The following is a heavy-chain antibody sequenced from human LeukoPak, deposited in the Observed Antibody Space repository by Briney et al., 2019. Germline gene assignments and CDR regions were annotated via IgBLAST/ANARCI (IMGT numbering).Heavy chain of an antibody. Sequence: GGSLRLSCAASGFTFSGSAMHCVRQASGKGLEWVGRIRSKANSYATAYAASVKGRFTISRDDSKNTAYLQMNSLKTEDTAVYYCTSFPRGGSYYCDYWGQGTLVTVSS. J-gene: IGHJ4*02. D-gene: IGHD1-26*01. CDR3: TSFPRGGSYYCDY. CDR1: GFTFSGSA. V-gene: IGHV3-73*01. CDR2: IRSKANSYAT.